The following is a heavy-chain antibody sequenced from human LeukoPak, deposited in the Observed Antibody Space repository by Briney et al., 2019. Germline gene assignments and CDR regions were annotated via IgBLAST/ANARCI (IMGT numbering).Heavy chain of an antibody. J-gene: IGHJ6*02. V-gene: IGHV1-69*04. Sequence: ASVKVSCKASGGTFSSSAISWVRQAPGQGLEWMGRIIPILGIANYAQKFQGRVTITADKSTSTAYMELSSLRSEDTAVYYCARDASYSSSWYGPPGYYYYYGMDVWGQGTTVTASS. CDR3: ARDASYSSSWYGPPGYYYYYGMDV. CDR1: GGTFSSSA. D-gene: IGHD6-13*01. CDR2: IIPILGIA.